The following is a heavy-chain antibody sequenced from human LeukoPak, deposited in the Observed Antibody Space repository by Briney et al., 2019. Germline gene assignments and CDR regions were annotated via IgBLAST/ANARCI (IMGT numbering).Heavy chain of an antibody. CDR1: GVSISSSNSD. V-gene: IGHV4-39*01. Sequence: SETLSLTCTVAGVSISSSNSDWGWIRRPRGKVPEWICRIYSSENTYYHASLKRQVSITIATSKNQYSLRLTSVPAADTAVYYCARGITELDYWGPGTLVTVSS. D-gene: IGHD1-7*01. J-gene: IGHJ4*02. CDR3: ARGITELDY. CDR2: IYSSENT.